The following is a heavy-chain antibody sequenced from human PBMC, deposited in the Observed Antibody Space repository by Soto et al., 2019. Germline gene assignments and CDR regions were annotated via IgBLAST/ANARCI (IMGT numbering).Heavy chain of an antibody. V-gene: IGHV3-23*01. Sequence: EVQLLESEGGLVQPGGSLRLSCAASGFTFSSYGMSWVRQAPGKGLEWVSAISGSGGSTYYADSVKGRFTISRDNSKNTLYLQMNSLRAEDTAVYYCAARWSGALDYWGQGTLVTGSS. CDR3: AARWSGALDY. D-gene: IGHD3-3*01. J-gene: IGHJ4*02. CDR2: ISGSGGST. CDR1: GFTFSSYG.